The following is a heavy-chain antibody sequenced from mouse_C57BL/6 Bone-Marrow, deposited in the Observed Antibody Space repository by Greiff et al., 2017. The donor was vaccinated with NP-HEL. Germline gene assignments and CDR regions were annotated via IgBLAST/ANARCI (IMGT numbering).Heavy chain of an antibody. Sequence: VQLQQSGAELVRPGASVKLSCTASGFNITDDYMHWVKQRPEQGLEWIGWIDPENGDTEYASKFQGKATMTADTSSNTAYLQLSSLTSVDSDVYYVTLYYYGSNYYAMDYWGQGTSVTVSA. D-gene: IGHD1-1*01. CDR2: IDPENGDT. CDR1: GFNITDDY. V-gene: IGHV14-4*01. CDR3: TLYYYGSNYYAMDY. J-gene: IGHJ4*01.